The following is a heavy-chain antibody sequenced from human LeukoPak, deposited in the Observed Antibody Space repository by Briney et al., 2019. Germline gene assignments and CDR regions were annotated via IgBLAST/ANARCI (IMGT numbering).Heavy chain of an antibody. CDR3: ARDGVRWELSSAFDI. Sequence: ASVKVSCKASGYMLTSYGISWVRQAPGQGLEWMGWISAYTGNTNSAQKLQGRVTMTTDTSTSTAYMELRSLRSDDTAVYYCARDGVRWELSSAFDIWGQGTMVTVSS. J-gene: IGHJ3*02. D-gene: IGHD4-23*01. V-gene: IGHV1-18*01. CDR1: GYMLTSYG. CDR2: ISAYTGNT.